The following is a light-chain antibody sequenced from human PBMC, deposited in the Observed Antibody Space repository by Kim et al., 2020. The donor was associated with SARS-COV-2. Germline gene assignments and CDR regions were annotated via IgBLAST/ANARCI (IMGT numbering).Light chain of an antibody. CDR3: QQRSDWPPT. J-gene: IGKJ3*01. Sequence: EIVLTQSPATLSLSPGETAALSCRASQSVRNLLGWYQQKPGQAPKLLIYDASKRATGTPARFSGSGSGTDFTLTISNVEPEDFAVYYCQQRSDWPPTFGPGTKVDIK. CDR1: QSVRNL. V-gene: IGKV3-11*01. CDR2: DAS.